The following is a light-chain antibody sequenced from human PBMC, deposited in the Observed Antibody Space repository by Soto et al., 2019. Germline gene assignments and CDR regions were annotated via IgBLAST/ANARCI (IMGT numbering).Light chain of an antibody. J-gene: IGKJ5*01. Sequence: EIVLTQSTATLSLSPGARAPLSCRASQSVSSYLAWYQQKPGQAPRLLIYDASNRATGIPARFSGSGSGTDFTLTISSLEPEDFAVYYCQQRSNWPITFGQGTRLEIK. V-gene: IGKV3-11*01. CDR2: DAS. CDR3: QQRSNWPIT. CDR1: QSVSSY.